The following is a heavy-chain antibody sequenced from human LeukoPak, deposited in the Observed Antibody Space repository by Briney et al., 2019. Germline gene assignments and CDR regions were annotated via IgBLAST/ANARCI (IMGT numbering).Heavy chain of an antibody. J-gene: IGHJ4*02. CDR1: AFTFSNYW. V-gene: IGHV3-74*01. D-gene: IGHD4-17*01. CDR2: INSDGSST. CDR3: AKGGATVIDY. Sequence: GGSLRLSCAASAFTFSNYWMHWVRQAPGKGLVWVSRINSDGSSTTSADSVKGRFTISRDNAKNTLYLQMNSLRAEDTAVYYCAKGGATVIDYWGQGTLVTVSS.